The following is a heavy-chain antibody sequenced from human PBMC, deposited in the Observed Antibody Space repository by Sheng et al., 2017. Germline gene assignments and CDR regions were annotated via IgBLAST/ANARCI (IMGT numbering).Heavy chain of an antibody. CDR3: ATLVSISVGLQGGFDY. V-gene: IGHV4-34*01. Sequence: QVQLQQWGAGLLKPSETLSLTCAVYGGSFSGYYWSWIRQPPGKGLEWIGEINHSGSTNYNPSLKSRVTISVDTSKNQFSLKLSSVTAADTAVYYCATLVSISVGLQGGFDYWGQGTLVTVSS. CDR2: INHSGST. CDR1: GGSFSGYY. D-gene: IGHD1-26*01. J-gene: IGHJ4*02.